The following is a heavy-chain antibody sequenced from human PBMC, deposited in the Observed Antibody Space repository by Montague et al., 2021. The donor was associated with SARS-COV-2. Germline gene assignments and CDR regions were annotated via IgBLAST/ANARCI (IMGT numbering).Heavy chain of an antibody. J-gene: IGHJ3*02. V-gene: IGHV4-59*01. Sequence: SETLSLTRTASGGSISRYSWTWIRQPPGKGLEWIGYIYNSGSTNXNPSRTSRVTISVDTSKNQFSLKLSSVAAADTAVYYCARVGRGSSWYEVAFDIWGQGTMVNVSS. CDR3: ARVGRGSSWYEVAFDI. D-gene: IGHD6-13*01. CDR2: IYNSGST. CDR1: GGSISRYS.